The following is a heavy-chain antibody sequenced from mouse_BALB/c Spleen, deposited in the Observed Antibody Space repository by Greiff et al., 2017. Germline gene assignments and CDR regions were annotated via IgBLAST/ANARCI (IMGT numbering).Heavy chain of an antibody. CDR2: IWSGGST. D-gene: IGHD1-1*01. CDR3: ARNTYYYGSSYPAMDY. V-gene: IGHV2-2*02. Sequence: VKLQESGPGLVQPSQSLSITCTVSGFSLTSYGVHWVRQSPGKGLEWLGVIWSGGSTDYNAAFISRLSISKDNSKSQVFFKMNSLQANDTAIYYCARNTYYYGSSYPAMDYWGQGTSVTVSS. CDR1: GFSLTSYG. J-gene: IGHJ4*01.